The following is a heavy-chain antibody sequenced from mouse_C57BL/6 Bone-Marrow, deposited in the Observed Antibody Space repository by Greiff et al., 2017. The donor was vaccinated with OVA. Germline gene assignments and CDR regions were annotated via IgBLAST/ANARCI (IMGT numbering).Heavy chain of an antibody. CDR2: IYPGNGDT. D-gene: IGHD2-5*01. Sequence: QVQLQQSGAELVRPGASVKMSCKASGYTFTSYNMHWVKQTPRQGLEWIGAIYPGNGDTSYNQKFKGKATLTVDNSSSTAYMQLSSLTSEDSAVYVCASQGAYYSNYDAMDDWGQGTSVTVSS. CDR3: ASQGAYYSNYDAMDD. CDR1: GYTFTSYN. V-gene: IGHV1-12*01. J-gene: IGHJ4*01.